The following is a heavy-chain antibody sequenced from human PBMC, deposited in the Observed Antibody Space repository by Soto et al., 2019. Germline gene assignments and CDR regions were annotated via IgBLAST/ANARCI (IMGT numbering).Heavy chain of an antibody. J-gene: IGHJ3*02. Sequence: SETLSLTCTVSGGSISSYYWSWIRQPPGKGLEWIGYIYYSGSTNYNPSLKSRVTISVDKSKNQFSLKLSSVTAADTAVYYCASHHESYDYGDYEADDAFDIWGQGTMVTVSS. CDR2: IYYSGST. CDR3: ASHHESYDYGDYEADDAFDI. V-gene: IGHV4-59*08. D-gene: IGHD4-17*01. CDR1: GGSISSYY.